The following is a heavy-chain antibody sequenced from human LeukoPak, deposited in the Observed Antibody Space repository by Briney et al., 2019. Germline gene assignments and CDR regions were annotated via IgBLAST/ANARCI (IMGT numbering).Heavy chain of an antibody. V-gene: IGHV3-48*01. CDR3: ARAEGIDY. J-gene: IGHJ4*02. CDR1: GFTFSTYG. Sequence: QPGGSLRLSCAASGFTFSTYGMNWVRQAPEKGLEWVSYISTSPSTIYYADSVKGRFTISRDNAKKSMYLQMNSLRAEDTAVYYCARAEGIDYWGQGTLVTVSS. CDR2: ISTSPSTI.